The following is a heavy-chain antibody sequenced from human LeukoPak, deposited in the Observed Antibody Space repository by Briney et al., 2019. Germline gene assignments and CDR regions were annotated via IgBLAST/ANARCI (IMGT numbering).Heavy chain of an antibody. CDR1: GFTVSNNY. J-gene: IGHJ4*02. CDR3: ARDRYSYGYALDC. V-gene: IGHV3-66*02. Sequence: GGSLRLSYTASGFTVSNNYMSWVRQAPGKGLEGVSVIYSGGSTYHADSVKGRFIISRDNSKNTLNLQMNSLRVEDSAVYYCARDRYSYGYALDCWGQGTLVTVSS. D-gene: IGHD5-18*01. CDR2: IYSGGST.